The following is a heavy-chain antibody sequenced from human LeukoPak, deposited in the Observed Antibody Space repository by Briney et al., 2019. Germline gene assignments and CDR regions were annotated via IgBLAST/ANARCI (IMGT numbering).Heavy chain of an antibody. CDR3: ARSGSDSGLIPRGYSYGPGDY. J-gene: IGHJ4*02. V-gene: IGHV1-2*02. D-gene: IGHD5-18*01. CDR1: GYTFTGYY. Sequence: ASVKVSCKASGYTFTGYYMHWVRQAPGQGLEWMGWINPNSGGTNYAQKFQGRVTMTRDTSISTAYMELSRLRSDDTAVYYCARSGSDSGLIPRGYSYGPGDYWGQGTLVTVSS. CDR2: INPNSGGT.